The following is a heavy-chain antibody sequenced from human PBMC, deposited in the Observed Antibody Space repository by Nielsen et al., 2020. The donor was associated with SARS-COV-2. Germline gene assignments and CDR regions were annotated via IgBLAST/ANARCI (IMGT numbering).Heavy chain of an antibody. CDR2: IRYDGSNK. CDR3: AKDPPSYYDSSYPVDY. V-gene: IGHV3-30*02. CDR1: GFTFSSYG. Sequence: GESLKISCAASGFTFSSYGMHWVRQAPGKGLEWVAFIRYDGSNKYYADSVKGRFTISRDNSKNTLYLQMNSLRAEDTAVYYCAKDPPSYYDSSYPVDYWGQGTLVTVSS. J-gene: IGHJ4*02. D-gene: IGHD3-22*01.